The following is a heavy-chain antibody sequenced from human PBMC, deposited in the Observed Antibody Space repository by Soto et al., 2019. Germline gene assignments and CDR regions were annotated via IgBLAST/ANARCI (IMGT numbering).Heavy chain of an antibody. CDR2: INHSGST. D-gene: IGHD6-13*01. CDR3: ARVGSSSWSTVDY. V-gene: IGHV4-34*01. J-gene: IGHJ4*02. Sequence: SETLSLTCAVYGGSFSGYYWSWIRQPPGKGLEWIGEINHSGSTNYNPSLKSRVTISVDTSKNQFSLKLSSVTAADTAVYYCARVGSSSWSTVDYWGQGTLVTVSS. CDR1: GGSFSGYY.